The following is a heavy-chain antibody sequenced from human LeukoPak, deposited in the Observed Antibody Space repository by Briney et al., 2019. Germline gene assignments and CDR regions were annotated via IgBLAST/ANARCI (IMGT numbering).Heavy chain of an antibody. Sequence: SETLSLTCTVSGGSISSYYWSWIRQPPGKGLEWIGYIYTSGSTYYNPSLKSRVTISVDTSKNQFSLKLSSVTAADTAVYYCARLATTYCGGDCYSWGQGTLVTVSS. D-gene: IGHD2-21*02. CDR2: IYTSGST. CDR3: ARLATTYCGGDCYS. CDR1: GGSISSYY. V-gene: IGHV4-4*09. J-gene: IGHJ4*02.